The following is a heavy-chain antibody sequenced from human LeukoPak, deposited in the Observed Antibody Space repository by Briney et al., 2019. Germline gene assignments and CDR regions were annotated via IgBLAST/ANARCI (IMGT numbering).Heavy chain of an antibody. CDR2: ITLSSSII. J-gene: IGHJ4*02. CDR3: ARDLSGVTGYTYGRGIDY. Sequence: GGSLRLSCAASGFTFSSYSMNWVRQAPGKGLEWLSYITLSSSIIYYADSVKGRFTISRDNAKNSLYLQMNSLRAEDTAVYYCARDLSGVTGYTYGRGIDYWGQGTLVTVSS. V-gene: IGHV3-48*01. D-gene: IGHD5-18*01. CDR1: GFTFSSYS.